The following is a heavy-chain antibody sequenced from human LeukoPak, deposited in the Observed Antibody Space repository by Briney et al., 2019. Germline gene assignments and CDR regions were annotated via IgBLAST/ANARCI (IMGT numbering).Heavy chain of an antibody. D-gene: IGHD3-22*01. CDR2: FDPEDGET. Sequence: ASVKVPCKVSGYTLTELSMHWLGQAPGNGLEWMGGFDPEDGETIDEQKFQGRVTMTEDTSTDTAYMGLSSLRSGDTAVYYCATEIRYYYDSSGYQTYFDYWGQGTLVTVSS. CDR3: ATEIRYYYDSSGYQTYFDY. J-gene: IGHJ4*02. V-gene: IGHV1-24*01. CDR1: GYTLTELS.